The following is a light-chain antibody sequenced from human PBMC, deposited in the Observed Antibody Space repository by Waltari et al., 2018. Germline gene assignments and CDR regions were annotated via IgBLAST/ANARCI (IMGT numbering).Light chain of an antibody. Sequence: SYVLTQPPPVSVAPGKTARITCGGPNIGSTSVHWYQQKPGQAPVVVIYDDGDRPSGIPERFSGSNAGNTATLTSSRVEAGEEADYYCQVWDSSSDQPVFGGGTKLTVL. V-gene: IGLV3-21*03. CDR2: DDG. CDR1: NIGSTS. J-gene: IGLJ2*01. CDR3: QVWDSSSDQPV.